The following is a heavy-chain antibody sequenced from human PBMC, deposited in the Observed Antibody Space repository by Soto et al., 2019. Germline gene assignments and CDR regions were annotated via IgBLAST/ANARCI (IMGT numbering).Heavy chain of an antibody. J-gene: IGHJ4*02. V-gene: IGHV4-39*01. Sequence: QLQLQESGPGLVKPSETLSLTFTFSGGSISSSSYYWGWIRPPPGKGLELIGSIYYSGSTYYNPSLKSRVTISVDTSKNQFSLKLSSVTAADTAVYYCARGPHTYPDYWGQGTLVTVSS. CDR1: GGSISSSSYY. CDR3: ARGPHTYPDY. CDR2: IYYSGST.